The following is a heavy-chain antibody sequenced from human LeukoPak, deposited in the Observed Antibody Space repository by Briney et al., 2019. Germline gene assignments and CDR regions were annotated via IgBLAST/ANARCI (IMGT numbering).Heavy chain of an antibody. CDR3: AKDIGYRDYAPDY. CDR1: GFTFDDYA. CDR2: ISWNSGSI. Sequence: PGGSLRLSCAASGFTFDDYAMHWVRQAPGKGLEWVSGISWNSGSIGYADSVKGRFTISRDNAKNSLYLQMNSLRAEDTALYYCAKDIGYRDYAPDYWGQGTLVTVSS. J-gene: IGHJ4*02. D-gene: IGHD4-17*01. V-gene: IGHV3-9*01.